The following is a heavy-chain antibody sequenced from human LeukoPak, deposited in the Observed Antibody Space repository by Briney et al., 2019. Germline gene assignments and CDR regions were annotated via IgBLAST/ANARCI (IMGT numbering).Heavy chain of an antibody. J-gene: IGHJ6*02. CDR2: IYTSGST. Sequence: PSETLSLTCTASGGSISSYYWSWIRQPAGKGLEWIGRIYTSGSTNYNPSLKSRVTMSVDTSKNQFSLKLSSVTAADTAVYYCARVRYYSSSANYYYYGMDVWGQGTTVTVSS. CDR1: GGSISSYY. D-gene: IGHD6-6*01. V-gene: IGHV4-4*07. CDR3: ARVRYYSSSANYYYYGMDV.